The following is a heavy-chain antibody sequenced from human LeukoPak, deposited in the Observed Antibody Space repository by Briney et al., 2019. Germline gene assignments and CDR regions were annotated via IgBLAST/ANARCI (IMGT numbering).Heavy chain of an antibody. Sequence: PSETLSLTCTVSGGSISSSSYYWGWIRQPPGKGLEWIGSIYYSGSTYYNPSLKGRVTISVDTSKNQFSLKLSSVTAADTAVYYCARGVLTGFDDDYWGQGTLVTVSS. CDR2: IYYSGST. D-gene: IGHD3-9*01. V-gene: IGHV4-39*07. J-gene: IGHJ4*02. CDR3: ARGVLTGFDDDY. CDR1: GGSISSSSYY.